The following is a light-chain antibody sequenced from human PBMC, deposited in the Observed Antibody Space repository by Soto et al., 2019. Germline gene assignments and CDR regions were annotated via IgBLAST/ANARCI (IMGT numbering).Light chain of an antibody. V-gene: IGKV3-20*01. CDR3: QHYCGSPET. J-gene: IGKJ2*01. CDR2: AAS. Sequence: EMVLTQSPGTLSLFPGERATLSCRASQSVRSSYLAWYQVRPGQAPRLLIHAASRRATGIAERFSGSGSGRDVTLTISRLEPEDFSVYYWQHYCGSPETCGQGTKVEIK. CDR1: QSVRSSY.